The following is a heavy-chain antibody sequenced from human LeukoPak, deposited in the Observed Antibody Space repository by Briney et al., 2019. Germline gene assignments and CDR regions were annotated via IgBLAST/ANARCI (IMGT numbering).Heavy chain of an antibody. Sequence: ASVKVSFKGSGYTFTIYGSSWVRQSTGQGLEWMGWSSAYNGNTNYAQKLQGRVTMTTDTSTSTAYMELRSLRSDDTAVYYCARVGSGSYYYYYYYMDGWGKGTTVTVSS. J-gene: IGHJ6*03. V-gene: IGHV1-18*01. CDR2: SSAYNGNT. CDR1: GYTFTIYG. CDR3: ARVGSGSYYYYYYYMDG. D-gene: IGHD3-10*01.